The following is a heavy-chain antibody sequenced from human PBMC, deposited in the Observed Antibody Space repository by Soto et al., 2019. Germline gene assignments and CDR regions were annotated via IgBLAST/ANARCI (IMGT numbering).Heavy chain of an antibody. CDR2: INPSDAYT. V-gene: IGHV1-46*01. CDR3: ARDHVDTPMTNFDY. Sequence: QVQLVQSGAEVKKPGASVKVSCRASGYTFISYYINWVRQAPGQGLEWMGLINPSDAYTDYAQKFQGRVTLTRETSTSIDYMELSSLRSEDTAIYYCARDHVDTPMTNFDYWGQGTLVTVSS. CDR1: GYTFISYY. J-gene: IGHJ4*02. D-gene: IGHD5-18*01.